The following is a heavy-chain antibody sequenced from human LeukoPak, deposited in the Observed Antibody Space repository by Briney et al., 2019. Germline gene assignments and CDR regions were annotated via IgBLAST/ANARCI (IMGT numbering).Heavy chain of an antibody. CDR3: ARHIVVVVAATGWFDP. CDR1: GFTCSSYW. V-gene: IGHV3-7*01. Sequence: GGSLRLXCAASGFTCSSYWMSWVRQAPGKGLEWVANIKQDGSEKYYVDSVKGRFTISRDNAKNSLYLQMNSLRAEDTAVYYCARHIVVVVAATGWFDPWGQGTLVTVSS. D-gene: IGHD2-15*01. CDR2: IKQDGSEK. J-gene: IGHJ5*02.